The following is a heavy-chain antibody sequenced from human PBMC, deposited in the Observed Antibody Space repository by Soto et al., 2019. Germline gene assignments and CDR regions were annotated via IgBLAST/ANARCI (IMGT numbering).Heavy chain of an antibody. CDR1: GFTFSDSA. CDR3: AAGRTGGSYYGMDV. J-gene: IGHJ6*02. D-gene: IGHD2-2*01. V-gene: IGHV1-58*01. Sequence: GASVKVSCKVSGFTFSDSAVQWVRQARGQGREWIGWIVAGSGNTNYAQKFQERVTITRDMSTSTAYMELSSLRSDDTAVYYCAAGRTGGSYYGMDVWGQGTTVTVSS. CDR2: IVAGSGNT.